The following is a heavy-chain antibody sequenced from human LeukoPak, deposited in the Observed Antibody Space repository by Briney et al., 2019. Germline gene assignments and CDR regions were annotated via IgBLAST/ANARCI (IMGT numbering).Heavy chain of an antibody. CDR3: ARAYGSYYYYYMDV. V-gene: IGHV4-59*01. Sequence: SETLSLTCTVSGGSISSYYWSWLRQPPGKGLEWIGYIYYSGSTNYNPSLKSRVTISVDTSKNQFSLKLSSVTAADTAVYYCARAYGSYYYYYMDVWGKGTTVTVSS. CDR1: GGSISSYY. J-gene: IGHJ6*03. CDR2: IYYSGST. D-gene: IGHD4-17*01.